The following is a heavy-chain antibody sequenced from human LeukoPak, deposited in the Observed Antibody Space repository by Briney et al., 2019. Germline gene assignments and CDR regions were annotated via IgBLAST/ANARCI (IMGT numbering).Heavy chain of an antibody. V-gene: IGHV4-39*07. J-gene: IGHJ4*02. CDR1: GGSISSSSYY. Sequence: SETLSLTCTVSGGSISSSSYYWGWIRQPPGKGLEWIGSTYYSGSTYYNPSLKSRVTISVDTSKNQFSLKLSSVTAADTAVYYCARGAAAGTEVAEFDYWGQGTLVTVSS. D-gene: IGHD6-13*01. CDR2: TYYSGST. CDR3: ARGAAAGTEVAEFDY.